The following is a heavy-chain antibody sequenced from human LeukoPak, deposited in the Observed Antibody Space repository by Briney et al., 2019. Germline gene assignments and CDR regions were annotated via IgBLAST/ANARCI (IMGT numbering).Heavy chain of an antibody. CDR3: ARLDVLGGVAFWFDP. V-gene: IGHV1-18*01. J-gene: IGHJ5*02. Sequence: ASVKVSCKASGYTFTSYGISWVRQAPGQGLEWMGWISAYNGNTNYARKLQGRVTMTTDTSTSTAYMELRSLRPDDTAVYYCARLDVLGGVAFWFDPWGQGTLVTVSS. CDR2: ISAYNGNT. CDR1: GYTFTSYG. D-gene: IGHD3-10*01.